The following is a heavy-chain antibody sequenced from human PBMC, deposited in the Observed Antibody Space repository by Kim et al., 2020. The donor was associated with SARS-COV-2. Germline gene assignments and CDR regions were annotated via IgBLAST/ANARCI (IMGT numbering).Heavy chain of an antibody. CDR3: ARGRPYYGSGSFYYYYGMDV. J-gene: IGHJ6*02. CDR2: ISAYNGNT. CDR1: GYTFTSYG. V-gene: IGHV1-18*04. Sequence: ASVKVSCKASGYTFTSYGISWVRQAPGQGLEWMGWISAYNGNTNYAQKLQGRVTMTTDTSTSTPYMELRSLRSDDTAVYYCARGRPYYGSGSFYYYYGMDVWGQGTTVTVSS. D-gene: IGHD3-10*01.